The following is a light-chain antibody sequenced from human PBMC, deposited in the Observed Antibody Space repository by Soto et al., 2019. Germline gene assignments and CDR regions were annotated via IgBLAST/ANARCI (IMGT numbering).Light chain of an antibody. Sequence: ALTQPASVSGSPGQSITISCTGTSSDVGGYNYVSWYQQHPGKAPKLMIYDVSNRPSGVSNRFSGSKSGNTASLTISGLQAEDEADYYCSSYTSSSTSVFGTGTKLTVL. J-gene: IGLJ1*01. V-gene: IGLV2-14*01. CDR2: DVS. CDR3: SSYTSSSTSV. CDR1: SSDVGGYNY.